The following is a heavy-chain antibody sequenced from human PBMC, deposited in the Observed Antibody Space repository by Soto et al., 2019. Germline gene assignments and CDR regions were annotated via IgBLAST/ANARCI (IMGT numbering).Heavy chain of an antibody. J-gene: IGHJ2*01. CDR1: GYTFTSYG. D-gene: IGHD3-10*01. V-gene: IGHV1-18*01. Sequence: VKVSCKASGYTFTSYGISWVRQAPGQGLEWMGWISAYNGNTNYAQKLQGRVTMTTDTSTSTAYMELRSLRSDDTAVYYCARRPLWFGELSSWYFDLWGRGTLVTVSS. CDR2: ISAYNGNT. CDR3: ARRPLWFGELSSWYFDL.